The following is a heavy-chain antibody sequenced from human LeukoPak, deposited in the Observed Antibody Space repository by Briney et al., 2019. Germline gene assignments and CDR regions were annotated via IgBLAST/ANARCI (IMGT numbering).Heavy chain of an antibody. Sequence: ESGPTLVNPTQTLTLTCTFSGFSLSTPGMGVCWIRQPPGKALEWLAFIYYNDDKRYSPSLRSRLTITRDTSKNQVVLAMTNMDPVDTATYYCAHLVVTIDCRSYFDYWGQGALVTVSS. CDR3: AHLVVTIDCRSYFDY. J-gene: IGHJ4*02. CDR1: GFSLSTPGMG. V-gene: IGHV2-5*01. D-gene: IGHD2-21*02. CDR2: IYYNDDK.